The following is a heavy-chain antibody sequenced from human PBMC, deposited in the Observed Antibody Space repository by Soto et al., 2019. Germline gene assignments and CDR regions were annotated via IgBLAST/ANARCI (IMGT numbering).Heavy chain of an antibody. J-gene: IGHJ4*02. Sequence: SVKVSCKASGGSFSSYAISWVRQAPGQGLEWMGGIIPIFGTANYAQKFQGRVTIIADESTSTVYMELSSLRSEDTAVYYCAIAAAGTAFDYWGQGTLVTVSS. CDR3: AIAAAGTAFDY. V-gene: IGHV1-69*13. CDR1: GGSFSSYA. CDR2: IIPIFGTA. D-gene: IGHD6-13*01.